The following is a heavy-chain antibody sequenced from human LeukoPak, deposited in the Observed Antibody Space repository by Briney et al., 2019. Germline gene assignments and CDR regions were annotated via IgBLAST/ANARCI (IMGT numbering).Heavy chain of an antibody. CDR3: VRDYAVDRVAH. D-gene: IGHD5-12*01. CDR2: ITTEVPDT. Sequence: PGGTLRLSCAASGCAFGTCGMRLVRQAPGKGLVWVSRITTEVPDTAYADSVKGRFTISRDDAKNTLYLQMNSLRAEDTAVYYCVRDYAVDRVAHWGQGTLVTVSS. V-gene: IGHV3-74*01. J-gene: IGHJ4*02. CDR1: GCAFGTCG.